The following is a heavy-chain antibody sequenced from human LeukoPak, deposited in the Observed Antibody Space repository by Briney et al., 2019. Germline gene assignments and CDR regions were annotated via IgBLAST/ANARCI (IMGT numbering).Heavy chain of an antibody. CDR2: IRGSDSST. CDR1: GFTLSSYA. CDR3: AKDLTSVTIGYFKH. V-gene: IGHV3-23*01. D-gene: IGHD4-17*01. J-gene: IGHJ1*01. Sequence: PGGSLRLSCAASGFTLSSYAMSWVRQAPGKGLEWVSSIRGSDSSTYYADSVKGRFTISRDNSKNTLSLQMNSLRAEDTAVYYCAKDLTSVTIGYFKHWGQGTLVTVSS.